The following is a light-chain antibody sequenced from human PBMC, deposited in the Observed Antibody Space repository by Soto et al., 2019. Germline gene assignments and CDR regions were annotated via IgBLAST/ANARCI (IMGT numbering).Light chain of an antibody. CDR3: QSYDTSLSGVI. CDR2: ADN. V-gene: IGLV1-40*01. Sequence: QAVVTQTPSVSGAPGQKITMSCTGSSSNIGAGYDVHWYQQFPGAAPRLLIYADNNRPSGVPDRFSASKSGTSASLAITGLQGEDEADYYCQSYDTSLSGVIFGAGTKVTVL. J-gene: IGLJ2*01. CDR1: SSNIGAGYD.